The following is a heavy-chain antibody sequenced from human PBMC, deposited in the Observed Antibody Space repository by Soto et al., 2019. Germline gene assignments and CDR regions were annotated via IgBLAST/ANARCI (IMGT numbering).Heavy chain of an antibody. CDR3: ARVDDYVWGSFRP. D-gene: IGHD3-16*02. J-gene: IGHJ4*02. Sequence: QVQLVQSGAEVKEPGASVRVSCKASGYTFTTHGISWVRQAPGQGLEWVGWISPYNGKTTYAHKVQGRVTMTTDTSTSTAYMELRGLRSDDTAVYYCARVDDYVWGSFRPWGQGTQVTVSS. CDR2: ISPYNGKT. CDR1: GYTFTTHG. V-gene: IGHV1-18*04.